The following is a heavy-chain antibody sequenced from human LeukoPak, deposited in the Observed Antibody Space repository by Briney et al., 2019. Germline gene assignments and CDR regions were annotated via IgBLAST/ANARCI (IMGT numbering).Heavy chain of an antibody. CDR2: ISGSGGST. V-gene: IGHV3-23*01. CDR1: GFTFSSYA. CDR3: AKGFSYYYDSSDRLFDY. D-gene: IGHD3-22*01. Sequence: PGGSLRLSCAASGFTFSSYAMSWVRQAPGKGLEWVSAISGSGGSTYYADSVKGRFTISRDNSKNTLYLQMNSLRAEDTAVYYCAKGFSYYYDSSDRLFDYWGQGTLVTVSS. J-gene: IGHJ4*02.